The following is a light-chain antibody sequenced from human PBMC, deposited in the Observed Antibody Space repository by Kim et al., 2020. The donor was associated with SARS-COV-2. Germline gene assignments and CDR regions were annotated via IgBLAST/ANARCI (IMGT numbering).Light chain of an antibody. Sequence: EIVLMQSPGTLSLSPGERATLSCRASQSVSSSYLAWYQQKPGQAPGLLIYGASSRATGIPDRFSGSGSGTDFTLTISRLEPEDFAVYYCQQYGSSPLYTFGQGTKLEIK. J-gene: IGKJ2*01. V-gene: IGKV3-20*01. CDR2: GAS. CDR3: QQYGSSPLYT. CDR1: QSVSSSY.